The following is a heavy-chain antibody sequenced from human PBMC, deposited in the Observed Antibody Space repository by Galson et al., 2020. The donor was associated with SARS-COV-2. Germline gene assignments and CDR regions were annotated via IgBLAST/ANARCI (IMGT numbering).Heavy chain of an antibody. Sequence: GESLKISCAASGFTFSDHYMDWVRQAPGKGLEWVGRTRNKANSYTTEYAASVKGRFTISRDDSKNSLYLQMNSLITEDTAMYYCARGRGGYSYGYRYFDSWGQGTLVTVSS. J-gene: IGHJ4*02. V-gene: IGHV3-72*01. CDR2: TRNKANSYTT. CDR3: ARGRGGYSYGYRYFDS. CDR1: GFTFSDHY. D-gene: IGHD5-18*01.